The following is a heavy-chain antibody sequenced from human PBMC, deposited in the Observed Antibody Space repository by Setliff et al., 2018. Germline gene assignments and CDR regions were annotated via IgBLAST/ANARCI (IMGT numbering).Heavy chain of an antibody. D-gene: IGHD5-18*01. CDR2: IYHNGNT. V-gene: IGHV4-59*01. J-gene: IGHJ6*02. CDR3: VRDRTAYSYGLDV. Sequence: SETLSLTCTVSGGSISPYFWSWIRQPPGKGLEWIGYIYHNGNTNFNPSLKTRVTMSVDPSKNQFALNLGSVTAADTAVYYCVRDRTAYSYGLDVWAQGTTVT. CDR1: GGSISPYF.